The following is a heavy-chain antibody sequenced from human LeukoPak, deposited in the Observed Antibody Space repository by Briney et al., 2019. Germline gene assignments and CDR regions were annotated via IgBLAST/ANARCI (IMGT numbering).Heavy chain of an antibody. J-gene: IGHJ4*02. V-gene: IGHV3-53*05. D-gene: IGHD3-10*01. CDR1: GLNVTYNY. Sequence: GGSLRLSCAASGLNVTYNYMSWVRQAPGKGLEWLSVFYSGGMTYYADSVKGRFIISRDNSKNTLYLQMNSLRAEDTAVYYCVGLNYNSGSYRNYWGQGTLVTVSS. CDR2: FYSGGMT. CDR3: VGLNYNSGSYRNY.